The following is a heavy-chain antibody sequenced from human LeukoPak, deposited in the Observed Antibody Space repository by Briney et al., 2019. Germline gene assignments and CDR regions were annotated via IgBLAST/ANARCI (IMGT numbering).Heavy chain of an antibody. CDR2: ISSRGGST. V-gene: IGHV3-23*01. CDR1: GFTFSSYS. Sequence: PGGSLRLSCAASGFTFSSYSMSWVRQAPGKGLEWVSTISSRGGSTYYADCVKGRFTISRDSSKNTMYLQMNRLRAEDTAVYYCAKDQVLYSSSSSYFDYWGQGTLVTVSS. D-gene: IGHD6-6*01. CDR3: AKDQVLYSSSSSYFDY. J-gene: IGHJ4*02.